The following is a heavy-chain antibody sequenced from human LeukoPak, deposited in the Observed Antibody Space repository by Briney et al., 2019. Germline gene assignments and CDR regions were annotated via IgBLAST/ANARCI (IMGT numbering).Heavy chain of an antibody. J-gene: IGHJ4*02. Sequence: GGSLRLSCTASGFTFGDYAMSWFRQAPGKGLEWVGFIRSKAYGGTTEYAASVKGRFTISRDDSKSIAYLQMNSLKTEDTAVYYCTRAAPLRWGIAARQRPYYFDYWGQGTLVTVSS. V-gene: IGHV3-49*03. D-gene: IGHD6-6*01. CDR3: TRAAPLRWGIAARQRPYYFDY. CDR1: GFTFGDYA. CDR2: IRSKAYGGTT.